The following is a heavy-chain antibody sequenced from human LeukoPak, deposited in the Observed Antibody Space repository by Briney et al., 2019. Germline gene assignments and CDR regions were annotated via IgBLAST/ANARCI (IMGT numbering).Heavy chain of an antibody. J-gene: IGHJ4*02. CDR1: GLTFSSYW. Sequence: PGGSLRLSCAASGLTFSSYWMSWVRQAPGKGLEWVANIDQDGNHENYVDSVKGRFSISRDNSKNTLYLQMNSLRAGDTAVYYCAKARVVRSSSWSDYWGQGTLVTVSS. CDR3: AKARVVRSSSWSDY. D-gene: IGHD6-13*01. V-gene: IGHV3-7*01. CDR2: IDQDGNHE.